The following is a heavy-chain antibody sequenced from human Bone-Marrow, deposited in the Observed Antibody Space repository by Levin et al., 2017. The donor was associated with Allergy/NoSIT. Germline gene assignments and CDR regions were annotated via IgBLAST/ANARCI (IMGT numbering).Heavy chain of an antibody. CDR2: IYPGDSNT. CDR3: ARRDSFGYFDY. D-gene: IGHD3-3*01. V-gene: IGHV5-51*01. J-gene: IGHJ4*02. Sequence: KGGESLKISCKGSGYTFSNYWIGWVRQMPGKGLEWMGMIYPGDSNTRYSASFQGQVTISADKSISTAYLQWSRLKASDTAIYYCARRDSFGYFDYWGQGTLVTVSS. CDR1: GYTFSNYW.